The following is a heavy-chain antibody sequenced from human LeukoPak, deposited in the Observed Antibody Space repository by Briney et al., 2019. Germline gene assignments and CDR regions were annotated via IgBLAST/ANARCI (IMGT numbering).Heavy chain of an antibody. J-gene: IGHJ6*04. CDR2: IYHSGST. V-gene: IGHV4-38-2*01. CDR3: ARGDCSGGSCYSDV. CDR1: GYSISSGYY. D-gene: IGHD2-15*01. Sequence: SETLSLTCAVSGYSISSGYYWGWIRQPPGKGLEWIGSIYHSGSTYYNPSLKSRVTISVDTSKNQFSLKLSSVTAADTAVYYCARGDCSGGSCYSDVWGKGTTVTVSS.